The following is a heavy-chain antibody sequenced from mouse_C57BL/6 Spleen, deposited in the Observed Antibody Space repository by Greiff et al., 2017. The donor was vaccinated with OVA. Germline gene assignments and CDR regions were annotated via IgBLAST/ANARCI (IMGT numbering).Heavy chain of an antibody. CDR2: IDPEDGDT. CDR3: TLGGKGTWFAY. J-gene: IGHJ3*01. CDR1: GFNFTDYY. D-gene: IGHD1-3*01. Sequence: VHLKQSGAELVRPGASVKLSCTASGFNFTDYYMHWVKQRPEQGLEWIGRIDPEDGDTEYAPKFQGKATMTADTSSNTAYLQLSSLTSEDTAVYYGTLGGKGTWFAYWGQGTLVTVSA. V-gene: IGHV14-1*01.